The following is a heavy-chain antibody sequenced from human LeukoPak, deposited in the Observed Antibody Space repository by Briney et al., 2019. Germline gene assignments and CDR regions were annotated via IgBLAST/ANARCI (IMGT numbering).Heavy chain of an antibody. D-gene: IGHD1-26*01. J-gene: IGHJ4*02. CDR3: ARRLSIVGANFFVY. CDR2: IPSSGSTI. Sequence: PGGSLRLSCAVSGFTFSNYEMNWVRQAPGKGLEWVSYIPSSGSTIYYADSVKGRFTISRDNAKNSLYLQMNSLRAEDTAVYYCARRLSIVGANFFVYWGQGTLVTVSS. V-gene: IGHV3-48*03. CDR1: GFTFSNYE.